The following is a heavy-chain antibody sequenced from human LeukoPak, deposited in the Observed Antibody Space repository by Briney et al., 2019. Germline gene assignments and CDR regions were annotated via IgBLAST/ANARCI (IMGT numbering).Heavy chain of an antibody. CDR3: ARGTVSGADYYYMDV. D-gene: IGHD4-11*01. Sequence: ASVKVSCKASGYTFTSYDINWVRQAPGQGLEWMGWISGSSGNTKYAQKLQGRVTMTTDTSTRTAYMELRSLTSDDTAVYYCARGTVSGADYYYMDVWGKGTTVTVSS. CDR2: ISGSSGNT. CDR1: GYTFTSYD. V-gene: IGHV1-18*01. J-gene: IGHJ6*03.